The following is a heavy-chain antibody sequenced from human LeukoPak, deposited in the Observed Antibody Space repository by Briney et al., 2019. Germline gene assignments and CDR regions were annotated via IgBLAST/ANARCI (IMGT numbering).Heavy chain of an antibody. V-gene: IGHV3-9*01. CDR2: ISWNSGSI. D-gene: IGHD3-22*01. CDR3: AKDMAPYYYDSSGQKTFDY. Sequence: GGSLRLSCAASGFTFDDYAMHWVRHAPGKGLEWVSGISWNSGSIGYADSVKGRFTISRDNAKNSLYLQMNSLRAEDTALYYCAKDMAPYYYDSSGQKTFDYWGQGTLVTVSS. J-gene: IGHJ4*02. CDR1: GFTFDDYA.